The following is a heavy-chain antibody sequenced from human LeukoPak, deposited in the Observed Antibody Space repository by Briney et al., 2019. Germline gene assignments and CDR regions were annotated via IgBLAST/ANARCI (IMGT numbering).Heavy chain of an antibody. Sequence: SETLSLTCTVSGGSISSSSYYWGWIRQPPGKGLEWIGYIYYSGSTKYNPSLKSRVTISIDTSKNQFSLKLSSVTAADTAAYYCARDLAVSGLDAFEIWGQGTMVTVSS. D-gene: IGHD6-19*01. J-gene: IGHJ3*02. V-gene: IGHV4-61*01. CDR3: ARDLAVSGLDAFEI. CDR2: IYYSGST. CDR1: GGSISSSSYY.